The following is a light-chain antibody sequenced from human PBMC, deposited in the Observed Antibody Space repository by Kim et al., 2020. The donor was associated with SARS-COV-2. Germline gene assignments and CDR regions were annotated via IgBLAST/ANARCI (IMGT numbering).Light chain of an antibody. CDR3: QQYNSYPWT. V-gene: IGKV1-5*03. CDR2: KAS. CDR1: QSNSSW. J-gene: IGKJ1*01. Sequence: SSSVGDRVTITCRASQSNSSWLAWYQQKPGKAPKLLIYKASSLESGVPSRFSGSGSGTEFTLTISSLQPDDFATYYCQQYNSYPWTFGQGTKVDI.